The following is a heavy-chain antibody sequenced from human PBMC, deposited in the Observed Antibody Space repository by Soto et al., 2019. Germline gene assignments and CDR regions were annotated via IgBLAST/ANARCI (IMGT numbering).Heavy chain of an antibody. J-gene: IGHJ4*02. CDR1: GGSFSGYY. CDR3: ARGSGQYYYDSSGIWLDY. CDR2: INHSGST. Sequence: SETLSLTCAVYGGSFSGYYWSWIRQPPGKGLEWIGEINHSGSTNYNPSLKSRVTISVDTSKNQFPLKLSSVTAADTAVYYCARGSGQYYYDSSGIWLDYWGQGTLVTVSS. D-gene: IGHD3-22*01. V-gene: IGHV4-34*01.